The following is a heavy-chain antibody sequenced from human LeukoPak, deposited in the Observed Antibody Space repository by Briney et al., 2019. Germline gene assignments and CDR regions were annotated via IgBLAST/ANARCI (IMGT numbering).Heavy chain of an antibody. J-gene: IGHJ1*01. D-gene: IGHD5-18*01. CDR1: GYTLTGYY. CDR3: ARGRFSADAPLVLDYFHH. CDR2: INPNSGGT. Sequence: ASVKVSCKASGYTLTGYYIHWVRQAPGQRLEWMGWINPNSGGTNNAQKFHSRVAMTRDTSISTAYMELSRLKSDDTAVYYCARGRFSADAPLVLDYFHHWGQGTLVTVSS. V-gene: IGHV1-2*02.